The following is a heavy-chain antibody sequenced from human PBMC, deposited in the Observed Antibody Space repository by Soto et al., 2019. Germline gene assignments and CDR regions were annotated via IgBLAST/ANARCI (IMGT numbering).Heavy chain of an antibody. Sequence: GGSLRLSCAASGFTFSSYGMHWVRQAPGKGLEWVAVISYDGRNKYYADSVKGRFNISRDNSKNTLYLQMNSLRAEDTAVYYCAKGAKPEYYYYYMDVWGKGTTVTVSS. J-gene: IGHJ6*03. CDR2: ISYDGRNK. V-gene: IGHV3-30*18. CDR3: AKGAKPEYYYYYMDV. CDR1: GFTFSSYG.